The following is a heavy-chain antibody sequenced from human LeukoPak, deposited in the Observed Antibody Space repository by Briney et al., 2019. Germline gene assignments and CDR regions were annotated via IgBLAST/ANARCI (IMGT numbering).Heavy chain of an antibody. CDR1: GYTFTSYD. CDR2: MNPNSGNT. Sequence: ASVKVSCKASGYTFTSYDINWVRQATGQGIEWMGWMNPNSGNTGYAQKFQGRVTMTRNTSISTAYMELSSLRSEDTAVYYCARGQQAYYDFWSGYSPRTNWFDPWGQGTLVTVSS. D-gene: IGHD3-3*01. CDR3: ARGQQAYYDFWSGYSPRTNWFDP. V-gene: IGHV1-8*01. J-gene: IGHJ5*02.